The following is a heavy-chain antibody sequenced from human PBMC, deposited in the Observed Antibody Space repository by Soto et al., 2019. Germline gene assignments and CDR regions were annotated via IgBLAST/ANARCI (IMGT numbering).Heavy chain of an antibody. Sequence: QVQLVESGGGVVQPGRSLRLSCAASGFAFSTYGMHWVRQAPGKGLEWVAVTWHDESNKYYADSVRGRFTISRDNSKNTLYLKMNSLRAEDTALYYCVKDGPNWGKDFDDWGQGTLVTVSS. CDR2: TWHDESNK. V-gene: IGHV3-33*06. D-gene: IGHD3-16*01. J-gene: IGHJ4*02. CDR1: GFAFSTYG. CDR3: VKDGPNWGKDFDD.